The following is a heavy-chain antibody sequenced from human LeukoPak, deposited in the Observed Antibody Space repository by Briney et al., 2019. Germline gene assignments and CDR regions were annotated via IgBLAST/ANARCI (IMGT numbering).Heavy chain of an antibody. V-gene: IGHV3-30*04. J-gene: IGHJ4*02. Sequence: AGSLSLSCSASGFTFSSYAMHWVRQAPGKGLEGVAITSYDGSNKDYADSIKGRVTVSRDNSTNTLYLQMNSLRTEDTAVYFCAKERKSPAGTYDYWGQGTLVTVSS. CDR2: TSYDGSNK. D-gene: IGHD6-13*01. CDR1: GFTFSSYA. CDR3: AKERKSPAGTYDY.